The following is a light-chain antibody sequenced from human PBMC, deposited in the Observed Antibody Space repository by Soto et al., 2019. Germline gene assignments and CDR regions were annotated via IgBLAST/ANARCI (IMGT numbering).Light chain of an antibody. CDR1: QGISNY. V-gene: IGKV1-27*01. Sequence: DIQMTQSPSSLSASVGDRVTITCRASQGISNYLAWYQQKPGKVPKLLIYAASTLQSGVPSRFSGSGSGTDFTLTISSLQPEDGATYYCQQYNSAPFPFGPGTKVDIK. CDR3: QQYNSAPFP. CDR2: AAS. J-gene: IGKJ3*01.